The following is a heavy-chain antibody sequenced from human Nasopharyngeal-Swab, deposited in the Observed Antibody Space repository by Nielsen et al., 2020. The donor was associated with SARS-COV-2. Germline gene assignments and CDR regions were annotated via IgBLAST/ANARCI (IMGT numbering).Heavy chain of an antibody. Sequence: TLSLTCTFSGFSLSTSGMCVSWIRQPPGKALEWLARIDWDDDKYYSTSLKTRLTISKDTSKNQVVLTMTNMDPVDTATYYCARTSYYGGNSGFDYWGQGTLVTVSS. CDR2: IDWDDDK. CDR3: ARTSYYGGNSGFDY. D-gene: IGHD4-23*01. CDR1: GFSLSTSGMC. J-gene: IGHJ4*02. V-gene: IGHV2-70*11.